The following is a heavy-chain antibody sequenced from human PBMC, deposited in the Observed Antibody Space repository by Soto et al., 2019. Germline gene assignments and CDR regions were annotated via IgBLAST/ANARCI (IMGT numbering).Heavy chain of an antibody. CDR3: ARDSPDYAPRYYYMDV. CDR2: TYYRSKWYN. D-gene: IGHD4-17*01. Sequence: QSQTLSLTCAISGDSVSSNSAAWNWIRQSPSRGLEWLGRTYYRSKWYNDYAVSVKSRITINPDTSKNQFSLQLNSVTPEDTAVYYCARDSPDYAPRYYYMDVWGKGTTVTVSS. V-gene: IGHV6-1*01. J-gene: IGHJ6*03. CDR1: GDSVSSNSAA.